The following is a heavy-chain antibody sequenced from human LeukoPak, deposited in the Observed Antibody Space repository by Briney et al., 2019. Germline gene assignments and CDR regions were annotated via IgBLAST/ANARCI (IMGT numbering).Heavy chain of an antibody. CDR1: GYTFSSDC. Sequence: ASLRVSCEPSGYTFSSDCISCGPQAPGQRGGWRGWISAYNGNTNYAQKLQGRVTMTTDTSTSTAYMELRSLRSDDTAVYYCARSLGDYVWGSAEYYFDYWGQGTLVTVSS. D-gene: IGHD3-16*01. CDR2: ISAYNGNT. V-gene: IGHV1-18*01. CDR3: ARSLGDYVWGSAEYYFDY. J-gene: IGHJ4*02.